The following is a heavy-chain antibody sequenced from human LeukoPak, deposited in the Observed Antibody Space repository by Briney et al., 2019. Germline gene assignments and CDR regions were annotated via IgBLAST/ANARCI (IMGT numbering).Heavy chain of an antibody. D-gene: IGHD5-18*01. J-gene: IGHJ4*02. Sequence: ASVKVSCKASGYPFTKFYMHWVRQAPGHGLEWMGLMSPNGDSTLYSQKFQGRVTMTRDTSTSTDYMELSSLRSEDTAVYYCARDKVSDGYSYGFDYWGQGTLVTVSS. V-gene: IGHV1-46*01. CDR1: GYPFTKFY. CDR2: MSPNGDST. CDR3: ARDKVSDGYSYGFDY.